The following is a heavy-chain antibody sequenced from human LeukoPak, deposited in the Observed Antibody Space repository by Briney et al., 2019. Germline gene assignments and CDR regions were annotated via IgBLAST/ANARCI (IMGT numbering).Heavy chain of an antibody. D-gene: IGHD6-19*01. CDR1: GYTFNKYG. Sequence: VASVKVSWKASGYTFNKYGISCERQAPGQGFEWLGWISAYNCDRYYAQQSQGRVSMATDTSTSTSYMEVRSLISDDTAVYYCARDPSNSSGWRAFFGYWGQGTLVTVSS. CDR2: ISAYNCDR. J-gene: IGHJ4*02. CDR3: ARDPSNSSGWRAFFGY. V-gene: IGHV1-18*01.